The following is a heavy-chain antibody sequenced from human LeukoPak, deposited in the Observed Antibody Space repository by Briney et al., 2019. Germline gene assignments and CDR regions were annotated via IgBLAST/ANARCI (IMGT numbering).Heavy chain of an antibody. V-gene: IGHV3-23*01. CDR1: GFTFSNAW. D-gene: IGHD5-12*01. CDR2: IGYTGDST. Sequence: PGGSLRLSCAASGFTFSNAWMSWVRQAPGQGLEWVSGIGYTGDSTFYADSVKGRFTVSRDSSKNTLFLHMNSLRAEDTALYYCAKSPTMDAAFDIWGQGTMVTVSS. J-gene: IGHJ3*02. CDR3: AKSPTMDAAFDI.